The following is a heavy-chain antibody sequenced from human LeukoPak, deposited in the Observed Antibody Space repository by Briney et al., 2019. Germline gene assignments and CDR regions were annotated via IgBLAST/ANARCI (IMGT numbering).Heavy chain of an antibody. CDR3: ARPNANGDVGY. CDR2: IYYSGST. J-gene: IGHJ4*02. Sequence: SETLSLTCTVSGGSISSSSYYWGWIRQPPVKGLEWIGSIYYSGSTYYNPSLKSRVTISVDTSKNQFSLKLSSVTAADTAVYYCARPNANGDVGYWGQGTLVTVSS. V-gene: IGHV4-39*01. D-gene: IGHD2-8*01. CDR1: GGSISSSSYY.